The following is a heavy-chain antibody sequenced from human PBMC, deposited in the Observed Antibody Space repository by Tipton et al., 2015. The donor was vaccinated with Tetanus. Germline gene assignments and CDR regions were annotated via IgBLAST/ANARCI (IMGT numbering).Heavy chain of an antibody. CDR1: GGPINSTPYF. D-gene: IGHD3-10*01. Sequence: TLSLTCTVPGGPINSTPYFWGWIRQPPGKGLEWIGLIYYGGGTYYSPALKSRVTISVDTSKTQFSLKLSSVTAADTAIYYCARHRGAWSPPDDYWGQGTLVTVSP. J-gene: IGHJ4*02. V-gene: IGHV4-39*01. CDR2: IYYGGGT. CDR3: ARHRGAWSPPDDY.